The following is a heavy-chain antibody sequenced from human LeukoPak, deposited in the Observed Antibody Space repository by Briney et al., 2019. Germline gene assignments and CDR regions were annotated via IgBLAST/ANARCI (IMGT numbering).Heavy chain of an antibody. Sequence: ASVKVSCKVSGYTLTELSMHWVRQAPGQGLEWMGWISAYNGNTNYAQKLQGRVTMTTDTSTSTAYMELRSLRSDDTAVYYCACAAAGTQANWFDPWGQGTLVTVSS. CDR1: GYTLTELS. V-gene: IGHV1-18*01. J-gene: IGHJ5*02. D-gene: IGHD6-13*01. CDR2: ISAYNGNT. CDR3: ACAAAGTQANWFDP.